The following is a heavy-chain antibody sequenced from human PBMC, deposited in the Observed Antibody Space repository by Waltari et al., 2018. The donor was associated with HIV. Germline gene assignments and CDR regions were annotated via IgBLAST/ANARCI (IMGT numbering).Heavy chain of an antibody. D-gene: IGHD6-13*01. CDR2: FSSASDSE. CDR3: GFVPAATHGMDV. CDR1: RFPFSICS. J-gene: IGHJ6*02. V-gene: IGHV3-21*01. Sequence: EVQLVESGGGLVKPGGSLRISCATSRFPFSICSLIWVRQAPGQGLEWVASFSSASDSEFYADSVKGRFTISRDNAKNFLDLQMNSLRDEDTAVYYCGFVPAATHGMDVWGQGTTVTVSS.